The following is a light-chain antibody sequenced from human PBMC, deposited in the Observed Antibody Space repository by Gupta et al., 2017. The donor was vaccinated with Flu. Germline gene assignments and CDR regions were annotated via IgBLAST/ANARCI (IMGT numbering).Light chain of an antibody. V-gene: IGKV1-39*01. CDR3: QQTYIAPPHS. Sequence: DIQMTQSPSSLSASVGDRVTITCRSSQNIDNFLNWYQHKAGKAPKLLIYAASSLQSGVPSRFSGSGSGTDFTLTISSLQPEDFATYYCQQTYIAPPHSFGQGTKLDI. CDR2: AAS. CDR1: QNIDNF. J-gene: IGKJ2*03.